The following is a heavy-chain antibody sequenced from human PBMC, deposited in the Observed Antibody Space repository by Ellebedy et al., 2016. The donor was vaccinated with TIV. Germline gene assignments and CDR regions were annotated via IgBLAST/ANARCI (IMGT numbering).Heavy chain of an antibody. Sequence: PGGSLRLSCAASGFTFSSYAMSWVRQAPGQGLEWVSAISGSGDSPHYADSVKGRFTISRDTSKNTLYLKLNSLRAEYTAVYYCAKDRFSSAWYGGYFDYWGQGTLVTVSS. CDR2: ISGSGDSP. V-gene: IGHV3-23*01. J-gene: IGHJ4*02. D-gene: IGHD6-19*01. CDR1: GFTFSSYA. CDR3: AKDRFSSAWYGGYFDY.